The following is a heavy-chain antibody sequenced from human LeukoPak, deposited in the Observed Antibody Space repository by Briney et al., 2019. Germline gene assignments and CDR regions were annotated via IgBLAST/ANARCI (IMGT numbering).Heavy chain of an antibody. V-gene: IGHV3-7*01. J-gene: IGHJ4*02. CDR3: ARVPGSSGWYYFDY. CDR1: GFTYNSYW. CDR2: IKQDGSDK. D-gene: IGHD6-19*01. Sequence: GGSLRLFCAASGFTYNSYWMSWVRQAPGKGLEWVANIKQDGSDKYYVESVKGRFTISRDNAKNSLYLQMSSLRGEDTAVYYCARVPGSSGWYYFDYWGQGTLVTVSS.